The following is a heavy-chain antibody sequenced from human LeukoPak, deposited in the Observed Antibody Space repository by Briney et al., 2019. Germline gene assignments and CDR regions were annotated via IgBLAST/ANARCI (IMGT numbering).Heavy chain of an antibody. CDR1: GYTFTGYY. CDR3: ARARTMYYYDSSVD. D-gene: IGHD3-22*01. J-gene: IGHJ4*02. V-gene: IGHV1-2*02. CDR2: INPNSGGT. Sequence: ASVKVSCKASGYTFTGYYMHWVRQAPGQGLEWMGWINPNSGGTNYAQKFQGRVTMTRDTSISTAYMELSRLRSDDTAVYYCARARTMYYYDSSVDWGQGTLVTVSS.